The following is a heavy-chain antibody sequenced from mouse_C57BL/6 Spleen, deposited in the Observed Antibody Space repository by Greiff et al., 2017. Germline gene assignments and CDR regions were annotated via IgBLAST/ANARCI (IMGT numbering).Heavy chain of an antibody. J-gene: IGHJ3*01. D-gene: IGHD2-3*01. V-gene: IGHV1-72*01. CDR3: AREGYDGGYFAD. CDR2: IDPNSGGT. Sequence: QVQLQQPGAELVKPGASVKLSCKASGYTFTSYWMHWVKQRPGRGLEWIGRIDPNSGGTNYNEKFKSKATLTVDKPSSTAYMPLSSLTSEDSAVYYCAREGYDGGYFADWGKGTLVTVSA. CDR1: GYTFTSYW.